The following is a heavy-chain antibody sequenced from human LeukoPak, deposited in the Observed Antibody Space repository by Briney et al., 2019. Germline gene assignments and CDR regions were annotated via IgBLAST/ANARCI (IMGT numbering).Heavy chain of an antibody. CDR1: GFTFSSCW. Sequence: GGSLRLSCAASGFTFSSCWMHWVRQAPGRGLVWVSRINSDGRTTTYADSVKGRFTISRDNAENTLYLQMNSPRAEDTAVYYCVRTVTGNNAFDIWGQGTMVTVSS. J-gene: IGHJ3*02. D-gene: IGHD4-17*01. CDR2: INSDGRTT. CDR3: VRTVTGNNAFDI. V-gene: IGHV3-74*01.